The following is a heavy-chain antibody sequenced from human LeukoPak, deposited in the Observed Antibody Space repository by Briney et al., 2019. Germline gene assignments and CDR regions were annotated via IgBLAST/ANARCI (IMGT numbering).Heavy chain of an antibody. D-gene: IGHD6-19*01. J-gene: IGHJ4*02. CDR2: INPNSGGT. CDR3: ARAGSGSGWYFDY. V-gene: IGHV1-2*02. Sequence: ASVKVSCKASGGTFSSYAISWVRQAPGQGLEWMGWINPNSGGTNYAQKFQGRVTMTRDTSISTAYMELSRLRSDDTAVYYCARAGSGSGWYFDYWGQGTLVTVSS. CDR1: GGTFSSYA.